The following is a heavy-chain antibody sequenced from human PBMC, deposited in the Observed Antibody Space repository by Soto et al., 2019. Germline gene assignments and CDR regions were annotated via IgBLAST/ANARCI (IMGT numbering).Heavy chain of an antibody. CDR1: GYTFTSYY. V-gene: IGHV1-46*01. D-gene: IGHD6-13*01. Sequence: ASVKVSCKASGYTFTSYYMHWVRQAPGQGLEWMGMINPSVGSASYAQKFQGRVTITTDASTSTAYMELSGLRSEDTAVYYCARLRDSSNLGYYYYYGMDVWGQGTTVTVSS. J-gene: IGHJ6*02. CDR3: ARLRDSSNLGYYYYYGMDV. CDR2: INPSVGSA.